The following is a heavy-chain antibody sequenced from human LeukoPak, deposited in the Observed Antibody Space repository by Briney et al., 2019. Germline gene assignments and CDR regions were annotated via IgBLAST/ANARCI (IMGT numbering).Heavy chain of an antibody. CDR1: GYNFTNYW. J-gene: IGHJ5*02. Sequence: GESLHISFRGSGYNFTNYWIVWVRPMPGKGLEWMGIIYPDDSDARYIPSFQGQVTISVDKSISTAYLQWSSLKASDTAMYYCARREEVTGITYGFDPWGQGTLVTVSS. CDR2: IYPDDSDA. V-gene: IGHV5-51*01. D-gene: IGHD1-20*01. CDR3: ARREEVTGITYGFDP.